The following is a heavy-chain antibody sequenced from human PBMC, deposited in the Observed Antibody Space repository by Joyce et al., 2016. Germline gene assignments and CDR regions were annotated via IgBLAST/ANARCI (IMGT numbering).Heavy chain of an antibody. CDR3: VRELDYSDYWDY. Sequence: EVQLVESGGGLVKSGESLRLSCSASGFTFSAYTMNWVRQAPGNGLEWVSSITRSSNYIYYADSLRGRFTISRDNAKNSLYLQVNSLRAEDTAVYYGVRELDYSDYWDYWGQGTLVTVSS. D-gene: IGHD4-11*01. J-gene: IGHJ4*02. V-gene: IGHV3-21*01. CDR1: GFTFSAYT. CDR2: ITRSSNYI.